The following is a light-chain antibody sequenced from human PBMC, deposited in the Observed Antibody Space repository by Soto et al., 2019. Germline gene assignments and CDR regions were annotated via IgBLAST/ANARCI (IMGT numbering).Light chain of an antibody. V-gene: IGKV3D-15*01. J-gene: IGKJ3*01. Sequence: EIVMTQSPATLSVSPGERATLSCRASQSVSSNLAWYQQKPGQAPRLLIYGASIRATGIPARFSGSGSGTEFTLTISSLQSEDFAFYYCQQYNNWPLTFGPGTKVDIK. CDR2: GAS. CDR1: QSVSSN. CDR3: QQYNNWPLT.